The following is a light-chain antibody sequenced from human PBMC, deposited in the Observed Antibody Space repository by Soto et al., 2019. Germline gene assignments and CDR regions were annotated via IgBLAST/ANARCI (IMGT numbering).Light chain of an antibody. CDR2: VNSDGSH. CDR1: SGHRNYA. J-gene: IGLJ3*02. CDR3: QTWGTGIP. Sequence: QSVLTQSPSASASLGASVKLTCTLASGHRNYAIAWHQQQPGKGTRYLMKVNSDGSHNQGDGIPGRFSGSSSGAERYLIIASLQSEDEADYYCQTWGTGIPFGGGTKLTVL. V-gene: IGLV4-69*02.